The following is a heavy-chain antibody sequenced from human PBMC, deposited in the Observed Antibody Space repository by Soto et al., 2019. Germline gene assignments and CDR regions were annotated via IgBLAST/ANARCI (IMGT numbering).Heavy chain of an antibody. J-gene: IGHJ3*02. V-gene: IGHV3-72*01. D-gene: IGHD4-17*01. Sequence: GESLKISCAASGFTFSDHYMDWVRQAPGKGLEWVGRTRNKANSYTTEYAASVKGRFTISRDDSKNSLYLQMNSLKTEDTAVYYCAREGYGGHRDDAFDIWGQGTMVTVSS. CDR3: AREGYGGHRDDAFDI. CDR1: GFTFSDHY. CDR2: TRNKANSYTT.